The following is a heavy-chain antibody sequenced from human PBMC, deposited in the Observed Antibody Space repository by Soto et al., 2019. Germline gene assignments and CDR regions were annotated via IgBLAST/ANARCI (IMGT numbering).Heavy chain of an antibody. CDR1: GFTFSSYG. Sequence: GGSLRLSCAASGFTFSSYGMHWVRQAPGKGLEWVAVISYDGSNKYYADSVKGRFTISRDNSKNTLYLQMNSLRAEDTAVYYCAKRPAVLGELSRDPGYGMDVWGQGTTVTVSS. D-gene: IGHD3-16*02. CDR2: ISYDGSNK. V-gene: IGHV3-30*18. CDR3: AKRPAVLGELSRDPGYGMDV. J-gene: IGHJ6*02.